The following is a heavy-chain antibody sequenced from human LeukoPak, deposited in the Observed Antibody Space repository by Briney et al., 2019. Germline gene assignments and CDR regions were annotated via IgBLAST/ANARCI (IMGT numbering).Heavy chain of an antibody. Sequence: ASVKVSCKASGYTFTGYYMHRVRQAPGQGLEWMGWINPSGGSTSYAQKFQGRVTMTRDMSTSTVYMELSSLRSEDTAVYYCARGRSITMIVVVIDYWGQGTLVTVSS. CDR3: ARGRSITMIVVVIDY. CDR1: GYTFTGYY. CDR2: INPSGGST. J-gene: IGHJ4*02. D-gene: IGHD3-22*01. V-gene: IGHV1-46*01.